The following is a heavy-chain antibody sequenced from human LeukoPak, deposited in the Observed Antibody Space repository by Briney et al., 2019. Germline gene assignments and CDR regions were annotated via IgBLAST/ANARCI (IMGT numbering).Heavy chain of an antibody. CDR1: GFTFSSFG. J-gene: IGHJ5*02. V-gene: IGHV3-33*01. Sequence: VGSLRLSCAASGFTFSSFGMHWVRQAPGKGLEWVAVIWYDASNKYYADSVKGRFTISRNNSKNTLYLHMNSLRDDDTAVYYCVRGVGVSRFNYLDPWGQGTLVIVSS. D-gene: IGHD1-7*01. CDR2: IWYDASNK. CDR3: VRGVGVSRFNYLDP.